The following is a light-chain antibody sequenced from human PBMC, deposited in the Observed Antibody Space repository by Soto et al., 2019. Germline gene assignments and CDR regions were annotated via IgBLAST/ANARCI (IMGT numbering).Light chain of an antibody. CDR2: DVS. CDR1: SSDVGGYDS. CDR3: CSYAGTYTFV. J-gene: IGLJ1*01. V-gene: IGLV2-11*01. Sequence: QSVLTQPRSVSGSPGQSVTVSCTGTSSDVGGYDSVSWYQQHPGKAPKFMIYDVSKRPSGVPDRFSGSKSGNTASLTISGLQPEDEADYYCCSYAGTYTFVFGTGTKLTVL.